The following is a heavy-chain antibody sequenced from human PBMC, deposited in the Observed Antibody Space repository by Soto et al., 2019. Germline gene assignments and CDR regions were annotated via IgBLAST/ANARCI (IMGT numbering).Heavy chain of an antibody. D-gene: IGHD1-20*01. V-gene: IGHV1-24*01. CDR2: FDPEDGET. Sequence: ASVKVSCKVSGYTLTELSMHWVRQAPGKGLEWMGGFDPEDGETIYAQKFQGRVTMTEDTSTDTAYMELSSLRSEDTAVYYCATGGRGITGTTTYYYYYMDVWGKGTTVTVSS. J-gene: IGHJ6*03. CDR1: GYTLTELS. CDR3: ATGGRGITGTTTYYYYYMDV.